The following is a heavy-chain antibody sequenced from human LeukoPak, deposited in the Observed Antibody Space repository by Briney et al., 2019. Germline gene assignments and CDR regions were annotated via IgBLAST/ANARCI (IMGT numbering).Heavy chain of an antibody. V-gene: IGHV3-53*01. Sequence: PGGSLRLSCAASGFTFSTYDMTWVRQAPGKGLEWVSVIYSGGSTYYADSVKGRFTISRDNSKNTLYLQMNSLRAEDTAVYYCARDESFYGSGRYYWGQGTLVTVSS. CDR1: GFTFSTYD. D-gene: IGHD3-10*01. CDR3: ARDESFYGSGRYY. J-gene: IGHJ4*02. CDR2: IYSGGST.